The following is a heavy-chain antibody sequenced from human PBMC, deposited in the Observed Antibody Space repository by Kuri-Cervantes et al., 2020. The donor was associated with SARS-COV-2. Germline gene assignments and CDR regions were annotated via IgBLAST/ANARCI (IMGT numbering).Heavy chain of an antibody. J-gene: IGHJ6*02. Sequence: GSLRLSCAASGFTFSDYYMSWIRQPPGKGLEWIGSIYHSGSTYYNPSLKSRVTISVDTSKNQFSLKLSSVTAADTAVYYCARCLGSAAAPSYYYGMDVWGQGTTVTVSS. CDR2: IYHSGST. V-gene: IGHV4-38-2*01. CDR1: GFTFSDYY. CDR3: ARCLGSAAAPSYYYGMDV. D-gene: IGHD6-13*01.